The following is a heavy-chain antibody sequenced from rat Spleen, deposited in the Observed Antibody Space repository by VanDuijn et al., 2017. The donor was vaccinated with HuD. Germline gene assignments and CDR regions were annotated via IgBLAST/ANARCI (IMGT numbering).Heavy chain of an antibody. J-gene: IGHJ3*01. CDR3: ARRGNYAFVY. CDR2: ISSSSATN. CDR1: GFTFSDYG. V-gene: IGHV5-34*01. D-gene: IGHD1-10*01. Sequence: EVQLVESGGGLVQPGRSLKLSCVASGFTFSDYGMNWIRQAPGKGLEWVAYISSSSATNYYADTVKGRFTISRDNAKNTLYLQLISLRSEDTAVYFCARRGNYAFVYWGQGTLVTVSS.